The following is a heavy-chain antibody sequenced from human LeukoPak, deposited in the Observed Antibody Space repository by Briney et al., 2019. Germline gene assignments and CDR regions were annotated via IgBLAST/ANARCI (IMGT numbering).Heavy chain of an antibody. CDR3: ARALPHRRLMDTTMNQHWFDP. J-gene: IGHJ5*02. Sequence: ASVKVSCKASGYTFTSYYMHWVRQAPGQGLEWMGWIYPNSGGTNYAQKFQGRVTVTRGTSISTAYMELSRLTSEDTAVYSCARALPHRRLMDTTMNQHWFDPWGQGTLVTVSS. D-gene: IGHD5-18*01. V-gene: IGHV1-2*02. CDR1: GYTFTSYY. CDR2: IYPNSGGT.